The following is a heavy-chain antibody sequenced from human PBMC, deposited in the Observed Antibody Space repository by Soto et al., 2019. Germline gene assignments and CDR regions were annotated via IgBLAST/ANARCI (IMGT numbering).Heavy chain of an antibody. J-gene: IGHJ5*02. D-gene: IGHD4-17*01. CDR3: ARDHGDYVLNWFDP. V-gene: IGHV4-61*01. CDR2: IYYSGRT. Sequence: SETLSLTCTVSGGSVSSGSYYWSWIRQPPGKGMEWIGYIYYSGRTNYNPSLKSRVTISVDTSKNQFSLKLSSVTAADTAVYYCARDHGDYVLNWFDPWGQGTLVTVSS. CDR1: GGSVSSGSYY.